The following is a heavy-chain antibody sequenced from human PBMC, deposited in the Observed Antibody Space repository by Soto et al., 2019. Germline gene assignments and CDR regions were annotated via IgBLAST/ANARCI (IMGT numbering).Heavy chain of an antibody. Sequence: QITLKESGPTLVKPTQTLTLTCTFSGFSLSTGGVGVGWIRQPPGEALESLALIYWDNDKRYSPSLKSRLTITKDASKNQVVLTMTNMDPVDTATYYCAHSRCGGDCLQSYSSHYYYGMDVWGQGTTVTVSS. V-gene: IGHV2-5*02. D-gene: IGHD2-21*02. CDR2: IYWDNDK. CDR1: GFSLSTGGVG. J-gene: IGHJ6*02. CDR3: AHSRCGGDCLQSYSSHYYYGMDV.